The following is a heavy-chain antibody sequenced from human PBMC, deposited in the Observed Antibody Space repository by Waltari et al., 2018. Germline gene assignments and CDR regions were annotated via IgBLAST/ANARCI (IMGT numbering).Heavy chain of an antibody. CDR1: GYTFTGYY. CDR3: ARDPYNWNYRNWFDP. Sequence: QVQLVQSGAEVKKPGASVKVSCKASGYTFTGYYMHWVRQAPGQGLGWVGWMNPESGGTNYAQKFQGRVTMTRDTSISTAYMELSRLRSDDTAVYYCARDPYNWNYRNWFDPWGQGTLVTVSS. D-gene: IGHD1-7*01. J-gene: IGHJ5*02. CDR2: MNPESGGT. V-gene: IGHV1-2*02.